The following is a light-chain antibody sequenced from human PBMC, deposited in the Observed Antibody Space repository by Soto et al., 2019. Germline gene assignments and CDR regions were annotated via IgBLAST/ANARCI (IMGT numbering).Light chain of an antibody. CDR3: QQYNIWRSIS. J-gene: IGKJ5*01. CDR1: QSISNQ. Sequence: EIMMTQSPATLSVSPGARAALSGMVSQSISNQLAWYQLKPGQAPRLLIYDTSTRVAGIPARFTGSGSGTDFTLTISSLQSEDFAVYYCQQYNIWRSISFGQGTRLEI. V-gene: IGKV3-15*01. CDR2: DTS.